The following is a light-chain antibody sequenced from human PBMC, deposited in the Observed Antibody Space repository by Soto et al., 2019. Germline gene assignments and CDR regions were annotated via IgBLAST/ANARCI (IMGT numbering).Light chain of an antibody. V-gene: IGLV2-23*01. J-gene: IGLJ3*02. Sequence: QSALTQPASVSGSPGQSITISCTGTNSDVGSNNLVSWYRQHPDRAHKLMIYEGTKRPSGASNRASGSKSSTTASLTISGRQAEDGADYYFCAYAGTSTWVSCGGTEATVL. CDR3: CAYAGTSTWV. CDR1: NSDVGSNNL. CDR2: EGT.